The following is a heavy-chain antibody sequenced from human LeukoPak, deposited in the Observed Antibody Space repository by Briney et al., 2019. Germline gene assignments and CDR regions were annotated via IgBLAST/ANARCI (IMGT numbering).Heavy chain of an antibody. Sequence: QSGGSLRLSCAASGFTFSSYAMSWVRQAPGEGLEGVSAISGSGGSTYYAVSVKGRLTTSRDNSKSTLYLQLNSLRPEDTAVYYCARRGSGSNGYYRDYWGQGTLVTVSS. CDR3: ARRGSGSNGYYRDY. J-gene: IGHJ4*02. CDR2: ISGSGGST. D-gene: IGHD3-22*01. CDR1: GFTFSSYA. V-gene: IGHV3-23*01.